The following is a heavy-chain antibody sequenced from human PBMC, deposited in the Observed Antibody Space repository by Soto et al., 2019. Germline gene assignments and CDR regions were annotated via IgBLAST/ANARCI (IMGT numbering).Heavy chain of an antibody. CDR2: IYYSGST. D-gene: IGHD5-12*01. Sequence: SETLSLTCTVSGGSISSGGYYWSWIRQHPGKGLEWIGYIYYSGSTYHNPSLKSRVTISVDTSKNQFSLKLSSVTAADTAVYYCARDHSGYDWRPYGMDVWGQGTTVTVSS. J-gene: IGHJ6*02. CDR1: GGSISSGGYY. CDR3: ARDHSGYDWRPYGMDV. V-gene: IGHV4-31*03.